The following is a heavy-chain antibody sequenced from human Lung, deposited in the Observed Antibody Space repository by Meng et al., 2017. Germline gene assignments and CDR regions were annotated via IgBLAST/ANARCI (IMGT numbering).Heavy chain of an antibody. CDR1: GGSFSDYS. CDR2: INHSGST. D-gene: IGHD4-11*01. J-gene: IGHJ4*02. V-gene: IGHV4-34*01. CDR3: ARGPTTMAHDFDY. Sequence: HVRLSRWGTGLLKPSETLSLTCVLSGGSFSDYSWSWIRQPPGKGLEWIGEINHSGSTNYNPSLASRATISVDTSQNNLSLKLSSVTAADSAVYYCARGPTTMAHDFDYWGQGTLVTVSS.